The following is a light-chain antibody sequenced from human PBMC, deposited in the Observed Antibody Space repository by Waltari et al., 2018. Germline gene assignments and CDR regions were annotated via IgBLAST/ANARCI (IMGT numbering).Light chain of an antibody. CDR3: ATWDDSLNGWV. CDR1: TSNIGSNT. CDR2: SNH. V-gene: IGLV1-44*01. J-gene: IGLJ3*02. Sequence: PSASGTPGQRVTISCSGSTSNIGSNTVNWYQQVPGAAPKLLIYSNHQRPSGVPARFSGSKSATSASLAISGLQSEDESYFYCATWDDSLNGWVFGGGTKVTVL.